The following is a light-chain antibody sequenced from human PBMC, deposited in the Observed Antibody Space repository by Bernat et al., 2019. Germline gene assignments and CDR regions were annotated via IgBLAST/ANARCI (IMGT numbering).Light chain of an antibody. CDR2: DVS. CDR1: SSDVGGYNY. V-gene: IGLV2-14*03. J-gene: IGLJ1*01. CDR3: SSYTSSSTLYV. Sequence: QSALTQPASVSGSPGQSITISCTGTSSDVGGYNYVSWYQQHPGKAPKLIIYDVSNRPSGVSNRLSGSKSGNTASLTISGLQAEDEADYYCSSYTSSSTLYVFGPGTKVTVL.